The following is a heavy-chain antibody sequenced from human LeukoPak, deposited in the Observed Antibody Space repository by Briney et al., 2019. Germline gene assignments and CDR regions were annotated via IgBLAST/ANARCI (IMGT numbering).Heavy chain of an antibody. J-gene: IGHJ4*02. CDR3: ARVVTTTWGSVDY. Sequence: SETLSLTCTVSGGSISSGGYYWSWIRQHPGKGLEWIGYIYYSGSTYYNPSLKRRVTISVDTSKNQFSLKLSSVTAADTAVYYCARVVTTTWGSVDYWGQGTLVTVSP. D-gene: IGHD3-22*01. CDR1: GGSISSGGYY. CDR2: IYYSGST. V-gene: IGHV4-31*03.